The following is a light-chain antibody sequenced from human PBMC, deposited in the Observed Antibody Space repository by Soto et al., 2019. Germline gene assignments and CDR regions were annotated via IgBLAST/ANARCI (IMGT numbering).Light chain of an antibody. CDR1: HSVGST. CDR2: DTS. CDR3: QHYNNWPWT. J-gene: IGKJ1*01. V-gene: IGKV3-15*01. Sequence: ETVMTQSPATLSVSPGESATLSCRASHSVGSTLAWYQQKPGQAPRLLMYDTSTRATGTPARFSGSGSGTEFTLTISSLQSDDVAVYYCQHYNNWPWTVGQGTKVDI.